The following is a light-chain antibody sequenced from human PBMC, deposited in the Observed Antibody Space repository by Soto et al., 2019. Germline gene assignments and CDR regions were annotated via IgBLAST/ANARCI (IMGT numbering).Light chain of an antibody. J-gene: IGKJ1*01. CDR2: AAS. Sequence: EIVLTQSPGTLSLSPGERATLSCRASQSVSSSYLAWYQQKPGQAPRLLIYAASSRATGIPDRFSGSGSGTDFALTICRLEPEDCAVYDCQQYGSSPLWTFGQGTKVEIK. V-gene: IGKV3-20*01. CDR3: QQYGSSPLWT. CDR1: QSVSSSY.